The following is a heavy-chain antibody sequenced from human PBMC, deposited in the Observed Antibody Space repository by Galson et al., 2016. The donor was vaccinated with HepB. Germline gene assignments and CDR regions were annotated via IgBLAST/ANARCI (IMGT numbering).Heavy chain of an antibody. CDR3: ARAPPRLGHCSGGSCYGDDY. J-gene: IGHJ4*02. Sequence: ETLSRTGGDYGGSFSDYYWSWTRQPPGKGLEWIGNINHNGDTNYNPSLKSRVTISVDSSKNQFSLRLSSVTAAATAVYYCARAPPRLGHCSGGSCYGDDYWGQGTLVTVSS. V-gene: IGHV4-34*01. D-gene: IGHD2-15*01. CDR2: INHNGDT. CDR1: GGSFSDYY.